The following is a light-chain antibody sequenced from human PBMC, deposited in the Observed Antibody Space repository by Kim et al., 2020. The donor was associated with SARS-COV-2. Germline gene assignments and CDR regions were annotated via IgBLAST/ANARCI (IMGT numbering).Light chain of an antibody. CDR2: AAS. Sequence: GSVGVRVTITCRGSQDVSSSLAWYQQKPGKAPKLLIYAASTLQSGVPSRFSGSGSGTEFTLTISSLQPEDFATYYCQQLNTYALIFGGGTKVDIK. CDR1: QDVSSS. CDR3: QQLNTYALI. V-gene: IGKV1-9*01. J-gene: IGKJ4*01.